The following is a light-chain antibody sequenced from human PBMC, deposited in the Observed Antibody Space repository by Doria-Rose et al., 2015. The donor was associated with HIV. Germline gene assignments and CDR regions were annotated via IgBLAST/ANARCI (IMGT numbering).Light chain of an antibody. Sequence: TQSPSFLSASVGVRVTITCRASQGISRYLAWYQQKPGKAPTLLIFGASTLQSGVAPRFSGSGSGTEFTLTISSLQPEDFATYYCQQFDSFPRTFGQGTKVELK. CDR3: QQFDSFPRT. V-gene: IGKV1-9*01. CDR1: QGISRY. CDR2: GAS. J-gene: IGKJ1*01.